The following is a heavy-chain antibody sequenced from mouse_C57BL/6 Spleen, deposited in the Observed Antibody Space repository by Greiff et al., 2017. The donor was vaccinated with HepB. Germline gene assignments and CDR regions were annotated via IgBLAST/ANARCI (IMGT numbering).Heavy chain of an antibody. CDR3: EKRLECYYVY. D-gene: IGHD1-1*01. J-gene: IGHJ2*01. CDR1: GYAFSSYW. CDR2: IYPGDGDT. V-gene: IGHV1-80*01. Sequence: VQLVESGAELVKPGASVKISCKASGYAFSSYWMNWVKQRPGKGLEWIGQIYPGDGDTNYNGKFKGKATLTADKSSSTAYMQLSSLTSEDSAVYFCEKRLECYYVYWGQGTTLTV.